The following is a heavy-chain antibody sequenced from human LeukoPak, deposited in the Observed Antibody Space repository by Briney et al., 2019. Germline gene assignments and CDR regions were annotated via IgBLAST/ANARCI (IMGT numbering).Heavy chain of an antibody. CDR3: ARDLSTKGSGAFDI. Sequence: ASVRVSCKASGHTVTSYGISGVRQAPGQWLELMGWTSAYNGNTNYAQKLQGRVTMTTDTSTSTAYMELRSLRSDDTAVYYCARDLSTKGSGAFDIWGQGTMVTVSS. V-gene: IGHV1-18*01. CDR1: GHTVTSYG. CDR2: TSAYNGNT. J-gene: IGHJ3*02. D-gene: IGHD3-3*01.